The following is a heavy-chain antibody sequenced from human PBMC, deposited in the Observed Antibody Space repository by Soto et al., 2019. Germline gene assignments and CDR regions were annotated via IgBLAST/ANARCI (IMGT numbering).Heavy chain of an antibody. CDR3: ARAYTYDFDH. J-gene: IGHJ4*02. CDR1: GFSFGVSGVG. Sequence: QITLKESGPTLVKATQTLTLTCTFSGFSFGVSGVGVGWIRQPPGRALEWLGLVFWNDDKRYSPSLESRLTLTKDTSNNQVVLTVTNLDPGDTGTYYCARAYTYDFDHWGQGTLVTVSS. D-gene: IGHD2-21*01. CDR2: VFWNDDK. V-gene: IGHV2-5*01.